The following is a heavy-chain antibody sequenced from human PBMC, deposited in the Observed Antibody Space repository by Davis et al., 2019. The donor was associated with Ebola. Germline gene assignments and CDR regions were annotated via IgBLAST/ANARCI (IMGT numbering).Heavy chain of an antibody. CDR3: ARGGYCSGGSCRIYYYYGMDV. CDR1: GYTFTGYY. CDR2: INPNSGGT. V-gene: IGHV1-2*06. J-gene: IGHJ6*04. Sequence: SVKVSCKASGYTFTGYYMHWVRQAPGQGLEWMGRINPNSGGTNYAQKFQGRVTMTRDTSISTAYMELSRLRSDDTAVYYCARGGYCSGGSCRIYYYYGMDVWGKGTTVTVSS. D-gene: IGHD2-15*01.